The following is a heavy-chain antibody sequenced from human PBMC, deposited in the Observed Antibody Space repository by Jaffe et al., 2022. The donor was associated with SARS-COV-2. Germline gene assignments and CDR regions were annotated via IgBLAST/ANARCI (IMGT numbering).Heavy chain of an antibody. CDR3: ARNTAMTNAFDI. J-gene: IGHJ3*02. D-gene: IGHD5-18*01. V-gene: IGHV2-5*02. CDR1: GFSLSTSGVG. Sequence: QITLKESGPTLVKPTQTLTLTCTFSGFSLSTSGVGVGWIRQPPGKALEWLALIYWDDDKRYSPSLQSRLTITKDTSKNQVVLTMTNLDPVDTATYYCARNTAMTNAFDIWGQGTMVTVSS. CDR2: IYWDDDK.